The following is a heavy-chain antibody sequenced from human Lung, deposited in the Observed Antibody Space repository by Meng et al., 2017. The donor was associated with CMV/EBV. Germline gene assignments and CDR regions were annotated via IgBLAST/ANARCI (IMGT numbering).Heavy chain of an antibody. CDR3: ARETKYYSFWSGYEDYYYYGRDV. CDR1: GFTVSSNY. D-gene: IGHD3-3*01. CDR2: IYSGGST. V-gene: IGHV3-66*02. J-gene: IGHJ6*02. Sequence: ESXKISXAASGFTVSSNYMSWVRQAPGKGLEWVSVIYSGGSTYYADSVKGRFTISRDSSKNTLYLQMNSLRAEDTAVYYCARETKYYSFWSGYEDYYYYGRDVGGQGAXVTVSS.